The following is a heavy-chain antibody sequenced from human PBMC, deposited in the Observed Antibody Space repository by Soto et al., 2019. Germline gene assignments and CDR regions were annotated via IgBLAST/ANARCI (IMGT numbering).Heavy chain of an antibody. V-gene: IGHV3-30*03. CDR3: ASPPVRYYYDSSGYPFDY. J-gene: IGHJ4*02. Sequence: GGSLRLSCAASGFTFSSYGMHWVRQAPGKGLEWVAVISYDGSNKYYADSVKGRFTISRDNSKNTLYLQMNSLRAEDTAVYYCASPPVRYYYDSSGYPFDYWGQGTLVTVSS. CDR2: ISYDGSNK. D-gene: IGHD3-22*01. CDR1: GFTFSSYG.